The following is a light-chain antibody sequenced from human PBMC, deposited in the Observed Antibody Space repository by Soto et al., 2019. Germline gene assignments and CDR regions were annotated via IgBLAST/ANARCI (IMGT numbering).Light chain of an antibody. V-gene: IGLV2-8*01. J-gene: IGLJ1*01. CDR1: SSDIGAYNY. CDR3: TSYAGTRV. CDR2: EVT. Sequence: QSALTQPPSASGSPGQSVTISCTGTSSDIGAYNYVSWYQHHPGKAPKLIIYEVTKRPSGVPDRFSASKSGNTASLTVSGLQAEDEADYYCTSYAGTRVFGTGTKLTVL.